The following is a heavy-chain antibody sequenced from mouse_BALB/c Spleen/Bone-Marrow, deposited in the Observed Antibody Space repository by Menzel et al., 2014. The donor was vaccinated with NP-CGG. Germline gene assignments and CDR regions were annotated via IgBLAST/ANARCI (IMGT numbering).Heavy chain of an antibody. CDR1: GYTFTTYT. CDR2: INPSSGYT. D-gene: IGHD2-2*01. Sequence: QVQLKHSGAELARPGASVKMSCKASGYTFTTYTMHWVKQRPGQGLEWIGYINPSSGYTNYNQKFKDKATLTAYKSSSTAYMQLSSLTSEDSAVYFCAKRDIYYGYDGNAMDYWGQGTSVTVSS. V-gene: IGHV1-4*01. J-gene: IGHJ4*01. CDR3: AKRDIYYGYDGNAMDY.